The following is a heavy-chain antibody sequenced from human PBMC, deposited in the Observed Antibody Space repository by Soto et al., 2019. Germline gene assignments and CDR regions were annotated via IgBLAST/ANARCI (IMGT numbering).Heavy chain of an antibody. V-gene: IGHV3-30-3*01. D-gene: IGHD3-16*01. J-gene: IGHJ4*02. CDR3: ARGDYYVWGSFTS. CDR1: GSTFSSYA. CDR2: ISYDGSNK. Sequence: GGSLRLSCAASGSTFSSYAMHWVRQAPGKGLEWVAVISYDGSNKYYADSVKGRFTISRDNSKNTLYLQMNSLRAEDTAVYYCARGDYYVWGSFTSWGQGTLVTVSS.